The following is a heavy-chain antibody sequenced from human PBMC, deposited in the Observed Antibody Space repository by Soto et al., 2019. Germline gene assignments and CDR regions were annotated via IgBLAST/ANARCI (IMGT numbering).Heavy chain of an antibody. CDR2: ISGTGGST. CDR3: AKSPGDSWTTFHFDS. D-gene: IGHD3-16*01. V-gene: IGHV3-23*01. CDR1: GFIFSSKS. J-gene: IGHJ4*02. Sequence: EVQLLESGGGLVQPGGSLKMSCAASGFIFSSKSMSWVRQAPGKGLEWVSGISGTGGSTHYANSVKGRFTISRDNSRHTLYLQMNSLRAEDTAVYYCAKSPGDSWTTFHFDSWGQGTLVIVSS.